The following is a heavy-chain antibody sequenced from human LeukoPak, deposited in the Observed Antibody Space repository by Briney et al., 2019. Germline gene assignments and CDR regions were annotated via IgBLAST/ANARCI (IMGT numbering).Heavy chain of an antibody. J-gene: IGHJ4*02. CDR1: GYIFTNYW. CDR3: ARQSGSGSYRSSYVY. V-gene: IGHV5-51*01. CDR2: IYPDDSDT. D-gene: IGHD3-10*01. Sequence: GESPKISCKGSGYIFTNYWIGWVRQMPGKGLEWMGIIYPDDSDTRYSPSFQGQVTISADKSISTAYLQWNSLKASDTAMYYCARQSGSGSYRSSYVYWGQGTLVTVSS.